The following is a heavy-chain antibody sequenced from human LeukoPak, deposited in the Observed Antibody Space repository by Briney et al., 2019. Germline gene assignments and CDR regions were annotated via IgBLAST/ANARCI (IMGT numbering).Heavy chain of an antibody. CDR3: ARDTTIVVVPAAIGDFDY. Sequence: PGGSLRLSCAASGFTFSSYWMHWVRKAPGKGLVWVSRINSDGSSTSYADSVKGRFTISRDNAKNTLYLQMNSLRAEDTAVYYCARDTTIVVVPAAIGDFDYWGQGTLVTVSS. CDR2: INSDGSST. CDR1: GFTFSSYW. V-gene: IGHV3-74*01. D-gene: IGHD2-2*02. J-gene: IGHJ4*02.